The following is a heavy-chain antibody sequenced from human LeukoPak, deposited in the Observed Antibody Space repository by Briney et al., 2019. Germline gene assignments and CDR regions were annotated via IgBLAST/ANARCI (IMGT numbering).Heavy chain of an antibody. V-gene: IGHV1-3*01. CDR1: GYTFTSYA. J-gene: IGHJ6*02. D-gene: IGHD5/OR15-5a*01. Sequence: GASVKVSCKASGYTFTSYAMHWVRQAPGQRLGWMGWMNAGNGNTKYSQKFQGRVTITRDTSASTAYMELSSLRSEDTAVSYCARVLYRYYYGMDVWAQGPTVTVSS. CDR3: ARVLYRYYYGMDV. CDR2: MNAGNGNT.